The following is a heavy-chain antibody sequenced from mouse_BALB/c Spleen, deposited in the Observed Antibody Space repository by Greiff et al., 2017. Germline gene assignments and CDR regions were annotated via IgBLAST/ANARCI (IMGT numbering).Heavy chain of an antibody. CDR3: AIEDSATDAMDY. J-gene: IGHJ4*01. CDR1: GFTFSSYA. Sequence: EVKVVESGGGLVKPGGSLKLSCAASGFTFSSYAMSWVRQTPEKRLEWVASISSGGSTYYPDSVKGRFPISRDNARNILYLQMSSLRSEDTAMYYCAIEDSATDAMDYWGQGTSVTVAS. CDR2: ISSGGST. D-gene: IGHD1-1*01. V-gene: IGHV5-6-5*01.